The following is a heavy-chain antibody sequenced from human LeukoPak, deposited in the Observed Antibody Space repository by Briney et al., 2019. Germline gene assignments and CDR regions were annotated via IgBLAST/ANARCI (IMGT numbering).Heavy chain of an antibody. J-gene: IGHJ4*02. V-gene: IGHV4-34*01. D-gene: IGHD2-2*01. Sequence: SETLSLTCAVYGGSFSGYYWSWIRQPPGKGLEWIGEANHSGSTNYNPSLKSRVTISVDTSKNQFSLKLSSVTAADTAVYYCASGEGEDIVVVPAARFDYWGQGTLVTVSS. CDR1: GGSFSGYY. CDR2: ANHSGST. CDR3: ASGEGEDIVVVPAARFDY.